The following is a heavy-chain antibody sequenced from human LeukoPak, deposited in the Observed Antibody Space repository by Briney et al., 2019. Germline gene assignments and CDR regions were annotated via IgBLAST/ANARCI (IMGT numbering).Heavy chain of an antibody. CDR3: ARNGQWLGRTYYFDY. J-gene: IGHJ4*02. CDR1: GFTFSRYA. D-gene: IGHD6-19*01. CDR2: FYGSGGST. V-gene: IGHV3-23*01. Sequence: GGSLRLSCAASGFTFSRYAMSWVPQAPGKGLEWVSAFYGSGGSTYYADSVKRRFTVSRDNSKNTLYLQMNSLRAEYTAVYYCARNGQWLGRTYYFDYWGQGTLVTVSS.